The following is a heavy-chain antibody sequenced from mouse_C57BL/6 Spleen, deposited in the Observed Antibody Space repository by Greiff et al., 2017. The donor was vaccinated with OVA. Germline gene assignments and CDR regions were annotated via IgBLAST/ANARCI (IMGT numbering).Heavy chain of an antibody. CDR1: GFTFSSYA. V-gene: IGHV5-4*03. CDR2: ISDGGSYT. CDR3: ARGTSFAY. Sequence: EVKVEESGGGLVKPGGSLKLSCAASGFTFSSYAMSWVRQTPEKRLEWVATISDGGSYTYYPDNVKGRFTISRDNAKNNLYLQMSHLKSEDTAMYYCARGTSFAYWGQGTLVTVSA. J-gene: IGHJ3*01.